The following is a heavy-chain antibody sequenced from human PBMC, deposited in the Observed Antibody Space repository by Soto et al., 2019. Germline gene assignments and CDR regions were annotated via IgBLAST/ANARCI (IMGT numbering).Heavy chain of an antibody. CDR3: ARLRAIGNYFDY. CDR1: GGSISSSSYC. V-gene: IGHV4-39*01. D-gene: IGHD1-26*01. CDR2: IYYSGST. Sequence: PSETLSLTCTVSGGSISSSSYCWGWIRQPPGKGLEWIGSIYYSGSTYYNPSLKSRVTISVDTSKNQFSLKLSSVTAADTAVYYCARLRAIGNYFDYWGQGTLVTVSS. J-gene: IGHJ4*02.